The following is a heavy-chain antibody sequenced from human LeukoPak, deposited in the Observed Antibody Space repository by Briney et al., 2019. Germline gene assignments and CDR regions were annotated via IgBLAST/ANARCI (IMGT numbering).Heavy chain of an antibody. Sequence: GASVKVSCKASGGTFSSYAISWVRQAPGQGLEWMGGIIPIFGTANYAQKFQGRVTITTDESTSTAYMELSSLRSEDTAVYYCARGACSSTSCYTTYYFDYWGQGTLVTVSS. V-gene: IGHV1-69*05. CDR2: IIPIFGTA. CDR3: ARGACSSTSCYTTYYFDY. D-gene: IGHD2-2*02. J-gene: IGHJ4*02. CDR1: GGTFSSYA.